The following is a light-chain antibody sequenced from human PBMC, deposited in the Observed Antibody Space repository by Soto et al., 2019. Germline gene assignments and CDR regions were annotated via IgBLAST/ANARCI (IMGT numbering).Light chain of an antibody. Sequence: QAVVTQPPSASGSPGQSVTISCTGTSSDVGGYNYVSWYRQHPGKAPKLMIYEVSKRPSGVPDRFSGSKSGNTASLTVSGLQAEDESDYYCSSYAGTKIVVFGGGTKRTVL. CDR2: EVS. CDR3: SSYAGTKIVV. J-gene: IGLJ2*01. CDR1: SSDVGGYNY. V-gene: IGLV2-8*01.